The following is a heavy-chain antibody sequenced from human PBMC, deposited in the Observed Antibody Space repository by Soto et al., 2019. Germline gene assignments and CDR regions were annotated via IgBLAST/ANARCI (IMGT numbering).Heavy chain of an antibody. D-gene: IGHD3-10*01. CDR3: ANHLWFGDLSN. J-gene: IGHJ4*02. V-gene: IGHV3-23*01. CDR1: GFTFSSYA. Sequence: EVQLLESGGGLVQPGGSLRLSCAASGFTFSSYAMSWVRQAPGKGLAWVSAISGSGGSTYYADSVKGRFTISRDNSKNTLYLQMNSLRAEDTAVYYCANHLWFGDLSNGGQGTLVIVSS. CDR2: ISGSGGST.